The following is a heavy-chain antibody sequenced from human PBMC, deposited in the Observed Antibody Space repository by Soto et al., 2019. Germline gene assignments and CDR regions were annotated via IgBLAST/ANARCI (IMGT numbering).Heavy chain of an antibody. CDR3: ASGVDGGNFYACES. J-gene: IGHJ4*02. Sequence: QVQLQESGPGLVKPSQTLSLTCTVSGDSIMRDSYYWNWIRQHPGKGLEWIGYIYYSGTTAHNPALKTMVSIVRETSKSLFDLNLSSVTGAETSVYYCASGVDGGNFYACESWGQGTPVTVSS. V-gene: IGHV4-31*01. D-gene: IGHD2-21*01. CDR2: IYYSGTT. CDR1: GDSIMRDSYY.